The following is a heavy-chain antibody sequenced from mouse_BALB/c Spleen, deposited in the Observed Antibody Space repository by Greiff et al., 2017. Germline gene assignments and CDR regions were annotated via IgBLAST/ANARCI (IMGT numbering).Heavy chain of an antibody. D-gene: IGHD1-1*01. CDR1: GFTFSSYA. J-gene: IGHJ3*01. CDR3: ARGPYYGSSYGFAY. Sequence: EVNVVESGGGLVKPGGSLKLSCAASGFTFSSYAMSWVRQTPEKRLEWVASISSGGSTYYPDSVKGRFTISRDNARNILYLQMSSLRSEDTAMYYCARGPYYGSSYGFAYWGQGTLVTVSA. V-gene: IGHV5-6-5*01. CDR2: ISSGGST.